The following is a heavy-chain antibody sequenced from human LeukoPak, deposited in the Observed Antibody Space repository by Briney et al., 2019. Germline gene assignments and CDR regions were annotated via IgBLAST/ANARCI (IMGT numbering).Heavy chain of an antibody. CDR2: INHSGST. D-gene: IGHD6-19*01. J-gene: IGHJ4*02. CDR3: AGGRLRVAGTIATAGSYHY. V-gene: IGHV4-34*01. CDR1: GGSFSGYY. Sequence: PSETLSLNCAVYGGSFSGYYRSWIRQPPGKGLEWIGEINHSGSTNYNPSLKSRVTISVDTSKNHFSLKLSSVTAADTAVYYCAGGRLRVAGTIATAGSYHYWGQGTLVTVSS.